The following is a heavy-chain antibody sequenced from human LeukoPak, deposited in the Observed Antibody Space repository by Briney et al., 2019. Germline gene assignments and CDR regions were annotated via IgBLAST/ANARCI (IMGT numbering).Heavy chain of an antibody. Sequence: GGSLRLSCAASGFTFDDYAMHWVRQAPGKGLEWVSGISWNSGSIGYADSVKGRFTISRDNAKNSLYLQMNSLRAEDTALYYCAKDQDPYSGSYFGLFDYWGQGTLVTVSS. CDR2: ISWNSGSI. CDR3: AKDQDPYSGSYFGLFDY. V-gene: IGHV3-9*01. J-gene: IGHJ4*02. CDR1: GFTFDDYA. D-gene: IGHD1-26*01.